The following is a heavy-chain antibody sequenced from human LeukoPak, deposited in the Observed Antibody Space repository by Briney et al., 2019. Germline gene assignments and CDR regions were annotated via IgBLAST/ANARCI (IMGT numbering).Heavy chain of an antibody. CDR1: GYTFTTYD. D-gene: IGHD3-10*01. Sequence: ASVKVSCKASGYTFTTYDINWVRQATGQGLEWMGWINPNLGATDYAQKFQGRVTITMNISTSTTYMELSSLRSEDTAVYYCARHSSGSYPWGQGTLVTVSS. CDR2: INPNLGAT. CDR3: ARHSSGSYP. J-gene: IGHJ5*02. V-gene: IGHV1-8*03.